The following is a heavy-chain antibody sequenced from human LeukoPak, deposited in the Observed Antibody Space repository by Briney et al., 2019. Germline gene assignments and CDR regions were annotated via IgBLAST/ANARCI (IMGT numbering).Heavy chain of an antibody. J-gene: IGHJ4*02. Sequence: VXGGSISSSSYYWGWIRQPPGKGLEWIGSIYYSGSTYYNPSLKSRVTISVDTSKNQFSLKLSSVTAADTAVYYCARQVGATYFDYWGQGTLVTVSS. CDR1: GGSISSSSYY. D-gene: IGHD1-26*01. CDR3: ARQVGATYFDY. CDR2: IYYSGST. V-gene: IGHV4-39*01.